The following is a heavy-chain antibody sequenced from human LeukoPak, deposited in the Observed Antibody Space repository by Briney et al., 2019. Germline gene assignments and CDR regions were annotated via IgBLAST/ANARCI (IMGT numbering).Heavy chain of an antibody. CDR2: IYYSGST. D-gene: IGHD3-22*01. CDR1: GGSISSSSYY. Sequence: NTSETLSLTCTVSGGSISSSSYYWGWIRQPPGKGLEWIGSIYYSGSTYYNPSLKSRVTISVDTSKNQFSLKLSSVTAADTAVYYCARPNYDSSGYAYYFDYWGQGTLVTVSS. CDR3: ARPNYDSSGYAYYFDY. J-gene: IGHJ4*02. V-gene: IGHV4-39*01.